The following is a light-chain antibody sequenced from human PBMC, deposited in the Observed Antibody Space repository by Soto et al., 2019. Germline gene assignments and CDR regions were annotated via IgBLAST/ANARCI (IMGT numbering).Light chain of an antibody. V-gene: IGLV1-51*01. CDR3: GSWDSSLSAYV. Sequence: SVLTQPPSVSAAPGQKVTISCSGSSSNIGGNSVSWYQQLPGTAPKLLIYDDNKRPSGIPDRFSGSKSGTSATLGITGFXTGDEADYYCGSWDSSLSAYVFGTGTKAPS. J-gene: IGLJ1*01. CDR2: DDN. CDR1: SSNIGGNS.